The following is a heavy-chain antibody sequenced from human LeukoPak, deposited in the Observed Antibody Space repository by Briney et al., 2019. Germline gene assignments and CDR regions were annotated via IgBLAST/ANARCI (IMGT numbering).Heavy chain of an antibody. CDR1: GDSVSSNSAA. CDR2: TYYRSKWYN. CDR3: ARARSGGNEILGY. D-gene: IGHD4-23*01. J-gene: IGHJ4*02. Sequence: SQTLSLTCAISGDSVSSNSAAWNWIRQSPSRGLEWLGRTYYRSKWYNDYAVSVKSRITINPDTSKNQFSLKLSSVTAADTAVYYCARARSGGNEILGYWGQGTLVTVSS. V-gene: IGHV6-1*01.